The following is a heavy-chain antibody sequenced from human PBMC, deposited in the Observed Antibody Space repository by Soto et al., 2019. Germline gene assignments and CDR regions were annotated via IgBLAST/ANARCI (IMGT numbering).Heavy chain of an antibody. D-gene: IGHD6-13*01. CDR3: ARDLSAGNEDY. CDR1: GFTVSSNY. CDR2: IYSGGST. Sequence: GGSLRLSCAASGFTVSSNYMSWVRQAPGKGLEWVSVIYSGGSTYYADSVKGRFTISRDNSKNTLYLQMNSLRAEDTAVYYCARDLSAGNEDYWGQGTLVTVSS. V-gene: IGHV3-53*01. J-gene: IGHJ4*02.